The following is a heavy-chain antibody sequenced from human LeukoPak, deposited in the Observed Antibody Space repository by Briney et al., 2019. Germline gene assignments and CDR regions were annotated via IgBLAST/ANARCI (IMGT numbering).Heavy chain of an antibody. CDR1: GYTFTSYD. D-gene: IGHD3-22*01. V-gene: IGHV1-8*01. CDR3: ARDLITYDSSGYSQSY. Sequence: ASVKVSCKASGYTFTSYDINWVRQATGQGLEWMGWMDPNSGNTGYAQKFQGRVTMTRNTSISTAYMELSSLRSEDTAVYYCARDLITYDSSGYSQSYWGQGTLVTVSS. CDR2: MDPNSGNT. J-gene: IGHJ4*02.